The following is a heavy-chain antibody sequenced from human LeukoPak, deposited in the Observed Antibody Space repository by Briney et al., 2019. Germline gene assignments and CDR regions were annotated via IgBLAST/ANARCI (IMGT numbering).Heavy chain of an antibody. D-gene: IGHD3-10*01. V-gene: IGHV3-30*18. CDR1: GFTFSSYG. Sequence: GGSLRLSCAASGFTFSSYGMHWVRQAPGKGLEWVAVISYDGSNKYYADSVKGRFTISRDNSKNTLYLQMNSLRAEDTAVYYCAKDSYYYGSGSRVVTDFDYWGQGTLVTVSS. CDR2: ISYDGSNK. J-gene: IGHJ4*02. CDR3: AKDSYYYGSGSRVVTDFDY.